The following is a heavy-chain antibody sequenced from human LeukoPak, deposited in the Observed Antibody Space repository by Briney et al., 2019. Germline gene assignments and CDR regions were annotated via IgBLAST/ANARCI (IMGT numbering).Heavy chain of an antibody. V-gene: IGHV3-7*01. J-gene: IGHJ4*02. CDR1: GFIFSSSW. Sequence: GESLRLSCEASGFIFSSSWMTWLRQAPGKGLEWVANIKRDGSAKNYVDSVKGRFTISRDNAKNSLYLQMNSLRAEDTAVYYCAKDGGGYSYGPFDYWGQGTLVTVSS. D-gene: IGHD5-18*01. CDR3: AKDGGGYSYGPFDY. CDR2: IKRDGSAK.